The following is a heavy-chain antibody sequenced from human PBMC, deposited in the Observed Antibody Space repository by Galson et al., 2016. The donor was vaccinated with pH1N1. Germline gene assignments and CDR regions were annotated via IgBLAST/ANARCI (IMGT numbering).Heavy chain of an antibody. CDR3: AKQRGHSSGGWRGAFDI. CDR2: IRSDGSNK. J-gene: IGHJ3*02. Sequence: SLRLSCAASGFTFSSYGMHWVRQAPVKGLEWVAVIRSDGSNKYYADSVKGRFTISRDNSKNTLYLQMNSLRAEDTAVYYCAKQRGHSSGGWRGAFDIWGQGTTVTVSS. CDR1: GFTFSSYG. D-gene: IGHD6-19*01. V-gene: IGHV3-33*06.